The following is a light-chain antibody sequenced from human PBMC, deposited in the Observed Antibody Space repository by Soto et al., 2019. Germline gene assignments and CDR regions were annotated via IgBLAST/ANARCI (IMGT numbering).Light chain of an antibody. CDR1: QTISND. V-gene: IGKV3-15*01. J-gene: IGKJ4*01. CDR3: QQNNKSTPVT. Sequence: EVVMTQSPATVSVSPGEGVTLSCRASQTISNDLAWYQQKPGQAPRLLIYGASTRATGVPARFSGGGSGTEFTLTISCLQSEDFAFYYYQQNNKSTPVTFAGGIKADI. CDR2: GAS.